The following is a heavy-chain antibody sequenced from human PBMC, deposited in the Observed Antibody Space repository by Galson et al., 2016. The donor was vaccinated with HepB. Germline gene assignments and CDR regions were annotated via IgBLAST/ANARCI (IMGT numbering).Heavy chain of an antibody. J-gene: IGHJ4*02. Sequence: RLSCAASGFAFTTYAMSWVRQVPEKGLEWVSAITGSGDNTYYADSVKGRFAISRDNSKNTLYLQMNSLRAEDTAVYCCAKVSHNTSSWYLGTIDYWGQGTLVTVSS. CDR3: AKVSHNTSSWYLGTIDY. CDR2: ITGSGDNT. CDR1: GFAFTTYA. D-gene: IGHD6-13*01. V-gene: IGHV3-23*01.